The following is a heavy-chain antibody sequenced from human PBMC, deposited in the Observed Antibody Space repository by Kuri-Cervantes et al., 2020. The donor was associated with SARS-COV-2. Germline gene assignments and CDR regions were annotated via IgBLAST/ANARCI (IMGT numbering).Heavy chain of an antibody. CDR2: IKQDGSEK. D-gene: IGHD3-10*01. J-gene: IGHJ4*02. Sequence: GGSLRLSCAASGFTFSSYWMSWVRQAPGKGLEWVANIKQDGSEKYYADSVKGRFTISRDNSKNTLYLQMNSLRAEDTAVYYCARRGEFGELLYFDYWGQGTLVTVSS. CDR1: GFTFSSYW. CDR3: ARRGEFGELLYFDY. V-gene: IGHV3-7*01.